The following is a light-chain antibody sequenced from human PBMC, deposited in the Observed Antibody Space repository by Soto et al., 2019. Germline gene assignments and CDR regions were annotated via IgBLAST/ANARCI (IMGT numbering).Light chain of an antibody. CDR2: DST. CDR1: QSIHTS. CDR3: QQRNVWPPIT. J-gene: IGKJ5*01. V-gene: IGKV3-11*01. Sequence: ELVLTQSPATLSLSPGARATLSCRASQSIHTSLAWYQQKSGKPPRLVIYDSTLRANGVPDRFGGSMSGTEFTLTINSLEPEDFAVYYGQQRNVWPPITFGQGTRLEIK.